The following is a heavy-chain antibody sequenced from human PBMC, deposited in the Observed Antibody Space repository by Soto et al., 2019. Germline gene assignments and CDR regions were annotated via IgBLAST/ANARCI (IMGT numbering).Heavy chain of an antibody. J-gene: IGHJ4*02. V-gene: IGHV1-3*04. CDR2: INTATGDT. D-gene: IGHD2-15*01. Sequence: QVQLVQSGAGVQKPGATANISCKASGYRFTAYDMHWVRQAPGQRLEWLGWINTATGDTKYSPSFQGRVTLSRDTSATTAYMELSGLRFEDTAVYYCERTRGYCSGGSCYPLDHWGQGTLVTVSS. CDR1: GYRFTAYD. CDR3: ERTRGYCSGGSCYPLDH.